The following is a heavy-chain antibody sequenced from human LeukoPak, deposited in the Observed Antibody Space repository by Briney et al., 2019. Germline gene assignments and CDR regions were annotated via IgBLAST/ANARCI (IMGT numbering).Heavy chain of an antibody. D-gene: IGHD5-12*01. J-gene: IGHJ4*02. V-gene: IGHV4-30-4*01. Sequence: TLSLTCTVSGDSISSADSYWRWIRQPPGKRLEWIGYIYYRGSTYYNPSLKSRITMSVDTSKNQFSLNLSSVTAADTAVYYCARDRGGYDSIDYWGQGTLVTVSS. CDR2: IYYRGST. CDR1: GDSISSADSY. CDR3: ARDRGGYDSIDY.